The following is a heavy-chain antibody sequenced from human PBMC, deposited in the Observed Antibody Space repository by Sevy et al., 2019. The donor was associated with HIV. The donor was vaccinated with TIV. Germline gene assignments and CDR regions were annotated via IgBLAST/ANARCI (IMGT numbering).Heavy chain of an antibody. CDR3: ARDPGSGSYYLFDY. CDR1: GFTFSSYS. J-gene: IGHJ4*02. V-gene: IGHV3-48*02. CDR2: ISTSSTTI. Sequence: GGSLRLSCAASGFTFSSYSMNWVRQAPGKALEWVSYISTSSTTIYYADSVKGRFTISRDNAKNSLYLQMSSLRDEDTAVYYCARDPGSGSYYLFDYWGQGTLVTVSS. D-gene: IGHD3-10*01.